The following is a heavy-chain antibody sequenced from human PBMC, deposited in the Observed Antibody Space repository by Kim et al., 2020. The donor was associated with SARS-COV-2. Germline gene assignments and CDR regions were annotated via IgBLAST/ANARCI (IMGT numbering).Heavy chain of an antibody. J-gene: IGHJ4*02. Sequence: ASVKVSCKASGYTFTSYGISWVRQAPGQGLEWMGWISAYNGNTNYAQKLQGRVTMTTDTSTSTAYMELRSLRSDDTAVYYCARDRSVRGVILYYFDYWGQGTLVTVSS. D-gene: IGHD3-10*01. CDR2: ISAYNGNT. V-gene: IGHV1-18*04. CDR1: GYTFTSYG. CDR3: ARDRSVRGVILYYFDY.